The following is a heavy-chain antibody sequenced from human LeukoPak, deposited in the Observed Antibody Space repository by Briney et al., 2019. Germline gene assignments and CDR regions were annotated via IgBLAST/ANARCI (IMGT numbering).Heavy chain of an antibody. CDR3: AKLAVTTFHYFDY. J-gene: IGHJ4*02. CDR2: ISGGGGST. V-gene: IGHV3-23*01. CDR1: GFTFSSYA. D-gene: IGHD4-17*01. Sequence: PGGSLRLSCAASGFTFSSYAMTWVRQAPGKGLEWVSAISGGGGSTYYADSVKGRFTISRDNSKNTLYLQMNSLRVEDTAVYYCAKLAVTTFHYFDYWGQGTLVTVSS.